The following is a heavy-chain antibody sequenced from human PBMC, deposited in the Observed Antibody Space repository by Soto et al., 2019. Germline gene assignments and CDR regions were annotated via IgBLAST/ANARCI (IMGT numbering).Heavy chain of an antibody. CDR3: ARHPRTIVVVNDGNWFDP. D-gene: IGHD3-22*01. CDR1: GGSISSSSYY. CDR2: IYYSGST. V-gene: IGHV4-39*01. Sequence: PSETLSLTCTVSGGSISSSSYYWGWIRQPPGKGLEWIGSIYYSGSTYYNPSLKSRVTISVDTSKNQFSLKLSSVTAADTAVYYCARHPRTIVVVNDGNWFDPWGQGTLVTVSS. J-gene: IGHJ5*02.